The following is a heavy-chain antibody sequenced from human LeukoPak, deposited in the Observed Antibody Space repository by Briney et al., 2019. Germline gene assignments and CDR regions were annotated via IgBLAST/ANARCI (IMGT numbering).Heavy chain of an antibody. V-gene: IGHV3-30*02. CDR1: GFTFSRFG. CDR3: AKPRNAVYYGAFDI. Sequence: GGSLRLSCVASGFTFSRFGMHWVRQAPGKGLEWVAFIRSDGSVKFYADSVKDRFTLSRDNSKNTVYLLMNSLRAEDTAVYYCAKPRNAVYYGAFDIWGQGTMVTVSS. J-gene: IGHJ3*02. CDR2: IRSDGSVK. D-gene: IGHD3-10*01.